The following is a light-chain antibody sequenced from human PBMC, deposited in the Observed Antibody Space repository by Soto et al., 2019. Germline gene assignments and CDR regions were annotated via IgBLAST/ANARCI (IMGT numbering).Light chain of an antibody. CDR3: QQRSNWIT. CDR2: DAS. Sequence: EIVLTQSPATLSLFPGERATLSCRASQSVSSYLAWDQQKPGQAPRLLLYDASNRATGIPARFSGSGSGTDFTLTISSLEPEDFAVYYCQQRSNWITFGQGTRLEIE. V-gene: IGKV3-11*01. J-gene: IGKJ5*01. CDR1: QSVSSY.